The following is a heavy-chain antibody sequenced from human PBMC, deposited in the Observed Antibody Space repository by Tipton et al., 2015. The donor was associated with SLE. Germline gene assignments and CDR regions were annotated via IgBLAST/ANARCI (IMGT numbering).Heavy chain of an antibody. CDR1: GFTFSDHY. CDR3: ARVSYGDYGGPYFDY. CDR2: TRNKANSYTP. D-gene: IGHD4-17*01. Sequence: SLRLSCAASGFTFSDHYMDWVRQAPGKGLEWVGRTRNKANSYTPEYAASVKGRYTFSRDESKNSLYLQMNSLKTEDTAVYYCARVSYGDYGGPYFDYWGKVTLVTVSS. J-gene: IGHJ4*02. V-gene: IGHV3-72*01.